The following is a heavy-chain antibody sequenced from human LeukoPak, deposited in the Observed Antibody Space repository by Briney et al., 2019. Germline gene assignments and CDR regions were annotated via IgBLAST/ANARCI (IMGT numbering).Heavy chain of an antibody. CDR2: ISYDGNNK. CDR1: GFSFIYYG. Sequence: PGGSLTLTCAARGFSFIYYGMHWVRQAPGKGLEWVAVISYDGNNKHYADSVKGRFTISRDNSKNTVFLQMNSLRPEDTAVYYCAKASCGGDLYSEYCGHGTLFPVSS. D-gene: IGHD2-21*02. CDR3: AKASCGGDLYSEY. J-gene: IGHJ4*01. V-gene: IGHV3-30*18.